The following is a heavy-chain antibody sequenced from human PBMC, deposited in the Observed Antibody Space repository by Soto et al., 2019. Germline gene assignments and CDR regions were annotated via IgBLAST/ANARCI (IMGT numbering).Heavy chain of an antibody. CDR3: AREYYYDSSGTYAVSEYFDY. V-gene: IGHV3-33*01. CDR1: GFTFSSYG. J-gene: IGHJ4*02. Sequence: QVQLVESGGGVVQPGRSLRLSCAASGFTFSSYGMHWVRQAPGKELEWVAVIWYDGSNKYYADSVKGRFTISRDNSKNTLYLQMNSLRAEDTAVYYCAREYYYDSSGTYAVSEYFDYWGQGTLVTVSS. D-gene: IGHD3-22*01. CDR2: IWYDGSNK.